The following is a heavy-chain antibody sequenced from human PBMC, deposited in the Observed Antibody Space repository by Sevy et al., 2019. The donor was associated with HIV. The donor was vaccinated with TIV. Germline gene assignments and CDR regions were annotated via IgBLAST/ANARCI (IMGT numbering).Heavy chain of an antibody. CDR1: GGSINNYH. V-gene: IGHV4-59*01. D-gene: IGHD6-19*01. Sequence: SETLSLTCAVSGGSINNYHWNWIRHPPGKGLEWIGNIYSSGSTSYNPSLHSRVTISTDTSKNQFSLKLSSVTAADTAVYYCASDPSYNSGWDFDSWGQGILVTVSS. J-gene: IGHJ4*02. CDR2: IYSSGST. CDR3: ASDPSYNSGWDFDS.